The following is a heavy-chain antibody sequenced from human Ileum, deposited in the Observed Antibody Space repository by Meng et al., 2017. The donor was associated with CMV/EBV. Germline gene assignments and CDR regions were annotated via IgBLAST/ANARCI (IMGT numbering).Heavy chain of an antibody. D-gene: IGHD1-26*01. J-gene: IGHJ5*02. Sequence: LQLPESAPGLVKPSDTLPLTRTVSGDSITPTTHYWGWLRQPPGKGLEWIASIYYSGTTYYNPSLKSRVTISVDTSKNQFSLKVYSVTAADTAIYYCARSRREDWFDPWGQGTLVTVSS. CDR1: GDSITPTTHY. CDR3: ARSRREDWFDP. CDR2: IYYSGTT. V-gene: IGHV4-39*07.